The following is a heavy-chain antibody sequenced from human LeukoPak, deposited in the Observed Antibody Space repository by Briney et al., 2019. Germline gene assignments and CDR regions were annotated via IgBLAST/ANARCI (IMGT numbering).Heavy chain of an antibody. D-gene: IGHD2-15*01. V-gene: IGHV3-30*18. Sequence: PGRSLRLSCAASGFTFSSYGMHWVRQAPGKGLEWVAVISYDGGNKYYADSVKGRFTISRDNSKNTLYLQMNSLRAEDTAVYYCAKAGDCSGGSCYYLDYWGQGTLVTVSS. J-gene: IGHJ4*02. CDR1: GFTFSSYG. CDR2: ISYDGGNK. CDR3: AKAGDCSGGSCYYLDY.